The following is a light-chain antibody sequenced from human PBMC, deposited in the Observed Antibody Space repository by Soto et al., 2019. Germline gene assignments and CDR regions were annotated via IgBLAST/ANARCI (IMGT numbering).Light chain of an antibody. CDR3: QQYGSSPRT. CDR2: GAS. Sequence: EIVLTQSPGTLSLSPGERATLSCRASQSVSSSYLAWYQQKPGQAPRLLIYGASSRATGIPDRFSGSGSGTDFTLNISRLEPEDLAVYYCQQYGSSPRTFGQVTKVEIK. V-gene: IGKV3-20*01. CDR1: QSVSSSY. J-gene: IGKJ1*01.